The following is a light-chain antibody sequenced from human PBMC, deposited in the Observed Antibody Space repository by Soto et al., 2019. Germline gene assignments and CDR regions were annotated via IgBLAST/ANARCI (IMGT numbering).Light chain of an antibody. Sequence: EIVLTQSPGTLSLSPGERATLSCRASQSVSSSYLAWYQQKPGQAPRLLIYGASSRATGIPDRFSGSGSGTDFTLTISRLEPEDFAVYSCHQYGSSPPRTFGQGTKLEIK. CDR2: GAS. J-gene: IGKJ2*01. CDR1: QSVSSSY. V-gene: IGKV3-20*01. CDR3: HQYGSSPPRT.